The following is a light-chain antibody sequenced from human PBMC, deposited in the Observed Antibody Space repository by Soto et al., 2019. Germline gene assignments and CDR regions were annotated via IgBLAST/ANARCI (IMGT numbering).Light chain of an antibody. V-gene: IGKV1-8*01. CDR1: QGVASS. J-gene: IGKJ1*01. Sequence: AIRMTQSPSSLSASTGDRVTITCRASQGVASSLAWYQQKPGKAPKLLIYAASTLQSGVPSRFSGSGSGTDFTLTISCLQSEYFATYYCQHYYTYPWTFGQGTKVEIK. CDR3: QHYYTYPWT. CDR2: AAS.